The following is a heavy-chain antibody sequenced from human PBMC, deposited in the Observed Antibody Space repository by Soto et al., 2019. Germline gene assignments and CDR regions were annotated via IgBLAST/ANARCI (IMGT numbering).Heavy chain of an antibody. CDR1: GFTFSSYV. D-gene: IGHD6-13*01. V-gene: IGHV3-33*01. J-gene: IGHJ5*02. Sequence: QVQLVESGGGVVQPGRSLRLSCAASGFTFSSYVMHWVRQAPGKGLEWVAVIWYDGSNKYYADSVKGRFTISRDNSKNTLYLQMNSLRAEDTAVYYCARGLGIAANWFDPWGQGTLVTVSS. CDR3: ARGLGIAANWFDP. CDR2: IWYDGSNK.